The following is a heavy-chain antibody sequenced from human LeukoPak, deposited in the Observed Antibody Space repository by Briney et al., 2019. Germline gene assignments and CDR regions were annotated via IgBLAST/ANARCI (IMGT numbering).Heavy chain of an antibody. Sequence: SETLSLTCAVYGGSFSGYYWSWIRQPPGKGLEWIGEINHSGSTNYNPSLKSRVTISVDTSKNQFSLKLSSVTAADTAAYYCARGPRTGVFWSGYYMTDYWGQGTLVTVSS. CDR3: ARGPRTGVFWSGYYMTDY. CDR1: GGSFSGYY. CDR2: INHSGST. J-gene: IGHJ4*02. D-gene: IGHD3-3*01. V-gene: IGHV4-34*01.